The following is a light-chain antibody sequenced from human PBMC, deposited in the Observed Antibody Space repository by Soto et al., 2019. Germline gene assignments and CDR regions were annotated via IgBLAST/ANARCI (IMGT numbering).Light chain of an antibody. CDR3: TATDDRLTGPV. V-gene: IGLV1-47*02. J-gene: IGLJ2*01. Sequence: HSVLTQPPSASLTPWQRVTISCSGSSSNIETNLVHWYQHLPGASPRLLIYNNDQRPSGVPDRFSASKSGTSASLAISGLRSEDEADYYCTATDDRLTGPVFGGGTKVTVL. CDR1: SSNIETNL. CDR2: NND.